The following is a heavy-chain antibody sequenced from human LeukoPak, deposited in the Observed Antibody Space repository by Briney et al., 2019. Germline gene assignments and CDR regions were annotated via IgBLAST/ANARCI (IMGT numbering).Heavy chain of an antibody. CDR2: ISSSSSYI. D-gene: IGHD3-3*01. CDR3: ARDPGRFLDGIYYYYYMDV. V-gene: IGHV3-21*01. CDR1: GFTFSSYS. J-gene: IGHJ6*03. Sequence: GGSLRLSCAASGFTFSSYSMNWVRQAPGKGLEWASSISSSSSYIYYADSVKGRFTISRDNAKNSLYLQMNSLRAEDTAVYYCARDPGRFLDGIYYYYYMDVWGKGTTVTVSS.